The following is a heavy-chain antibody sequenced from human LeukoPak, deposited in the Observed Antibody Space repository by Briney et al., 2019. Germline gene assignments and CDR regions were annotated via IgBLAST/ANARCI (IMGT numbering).Heavy chain of an antibody. D-gene: IGHD6-6*01. CDR1: GFTFSSYS. CDR3: ARFSRCSSSSFSYHMDV. V-gene: IGHV3-21*01. J-gene: IGHJ6*03. CDR2: ISSSSSYI. Sequence: PGGSLRLSCAASGFTFSSYSMNWVRQAPGKGLEWVSSISSSSSYIYYADSVKGRFTISRDNAKNSLYLQMNSLRAEDTAVYYCARFSRCSSSSFSYHMDVWGKGTTVTVSS.